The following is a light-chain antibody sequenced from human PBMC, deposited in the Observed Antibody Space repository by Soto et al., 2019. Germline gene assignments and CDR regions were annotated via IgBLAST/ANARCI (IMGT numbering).Light chain of an antibody. V-gene: IGLV4-69*01. CDR2: VNSDGSY. J-gene: IGLJ3*02. CDR3: QTWGTDIRA. Sequence: QPVLAQSPSASASLGGSVRLTCTLSSGHTTYVIAWHQQQAEKAPRYLMKVNSDGSYIKGHGIPDRFSGSSSGAERYLTISSLQSEDEGDYYCQTWGTDIRASGGGTKVTVL. CDR1: SGHTTYV.